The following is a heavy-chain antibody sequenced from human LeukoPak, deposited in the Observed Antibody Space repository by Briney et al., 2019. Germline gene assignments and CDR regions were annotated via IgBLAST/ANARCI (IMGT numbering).Heavy chain of an antibody. Sequence: PSETLSLTCSVSGGSISSSAYWWSWIRQPPGKGLEWIGYIYYSGSTYYNPTLKSRVTISVDTSNNQFPLKLSSVTAADTAVYYCARNIPALVPVYWGQGTLVTVSS. CDR2: IYYSGST. D-gene: IGHD2-21*01. J-gene: IGHJ4*02. CDR1: GGSISSSAYW. CDR3: ARNIPALVPVY. V-gene: IGHV4-30-4*01.